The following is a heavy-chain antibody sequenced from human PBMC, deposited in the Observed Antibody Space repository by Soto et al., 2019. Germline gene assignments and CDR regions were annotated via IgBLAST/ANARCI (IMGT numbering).Heavy chain of an antibody. Sequence: PGESLKISCKGSGYSFTSYWISWVRQMPGKGLEWMGRIDPSDSYTNYSPSFQGHVTISADKSISTAYLQWSSLKASDTAMYYCASSPPGIAAAGPLPPNWFDPWGQGTLVTVSS. V-gene: IGHV5-10-1*01. J-gene: IGHJ5*02. CDR3: ASSPPGIAAAGPLPPNWFDP. CDR2: IDPSDSYT. CDR1: GYSFTSYW. D-gene: IGHD6-13*01.